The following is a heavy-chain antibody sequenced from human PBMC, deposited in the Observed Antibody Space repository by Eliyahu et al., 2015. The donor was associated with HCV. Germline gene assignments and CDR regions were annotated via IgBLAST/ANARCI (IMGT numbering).Heavy chain of an antibody. Sequence: EVQLVESGGGLVKPGGSLXLXCAASGXXFXSXSMNWVRQAPGKGLEWVSSISSSSSYIYYADSVKGRFTISRDNAKNSLYLQMNSLRAEDTAVYYCVPFGVVTPYYYYYGMDVWGQGTTVTVSS. CDR2: ISSSSSYI. V-gene: IGHV3-21*01. CDR1: GXXFXSXS. J-gene: IGHJ6*02. CDR3: VPFGVVTPYYYYYGMDV. D-gene: IGHD3-3*01.